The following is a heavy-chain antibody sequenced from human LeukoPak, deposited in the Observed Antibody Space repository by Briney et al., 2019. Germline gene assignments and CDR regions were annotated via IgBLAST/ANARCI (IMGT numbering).Heavy chain of an antibody. V-gene: IGHV4-39*07. CDR3: ARGHQYAMSGAFDI. J-gene: IGHJ3*02. Sequence: SETLSLTCTVSGGSISSSSYYWGWIRQPPGKGLEWIGSIYYSGSTNYNPSLKSRVTISVDTSKNQFSLKLSSVTAADTAVYYCARGHQYAMSGAFDIWGQGTMVTVSS. CDR2: IYYSGST. D-gene: IGHD2-2*01. CDR1: GGSISSSSYY.